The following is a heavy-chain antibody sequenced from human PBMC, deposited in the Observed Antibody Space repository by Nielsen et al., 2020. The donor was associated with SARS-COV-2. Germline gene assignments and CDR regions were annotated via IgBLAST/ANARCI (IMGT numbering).Heavy chain of an antibody. D-gene: IGHD3-22*01. V-gene: IGHV3-48*01. CDR2: ISSSSSTI. Sequence: WIRQPPGKGLEWVSYISSSSSTIYYADSVKGRFTISRDNSKNTLYLQMNSLRAEDTAVYYCARIYYYDSSGYYPDYYYYGMDVWGQGTTVTVSS. CDR3: ARIYYYDSSGYYPDYYYYGMDV. J-gene: IGHJ6*02.